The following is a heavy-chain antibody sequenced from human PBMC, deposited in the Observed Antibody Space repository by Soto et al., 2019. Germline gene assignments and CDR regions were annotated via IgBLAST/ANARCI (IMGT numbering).Heavy chain of an antibody. V-gene: IGHV1-2*02. J-gene: IGHJ4*02. CDR2: INPKSGGT. Sequence: ASVKVSCKASGYTFTVYYMHWVRQAPGRGLEWMGWINPKSGGTMYPQKFQGRVTMTWDTFISTAYMALTRLRSDDTAVYYCARGLAKGGGSAGFDYWGQGTLVTVSS. D-gene: IGHD1-26*01. CDR1: GYTFTVYY. CDR3: ARGLAKGGGSAGFDY.